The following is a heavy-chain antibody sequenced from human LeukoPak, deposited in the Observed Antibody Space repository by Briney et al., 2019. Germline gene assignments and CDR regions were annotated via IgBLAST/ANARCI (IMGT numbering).Heavy chain of an antibody. Sequence: GGSLRLSCAASGFTFDDYAMHWVRQAPGKGLEWVSLISGDGGSTYYADSVKGRFTISRDNSKNFLYLQMNSLRTEDTALYYCLKDYDAFDIWGQGTMVTVSS. CDR3: LKDYDAFDI. CDR1: GFTFDDYA. V-gene: IGHV3-43*02. CDR2: ISGDGGST. J-gene: IGHJ3*02.